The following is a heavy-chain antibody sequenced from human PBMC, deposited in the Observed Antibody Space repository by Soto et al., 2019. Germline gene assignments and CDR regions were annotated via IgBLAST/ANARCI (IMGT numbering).Heavy chain of an antibody. CDR1: GLPFNRNG. D-gene: IGHD1-1*01. CDR3: ARDRSAGNYFYYGMDV. Sequence: RRLSCAASGLPFNRNGMHWVRQAPGKGLEWVAVIWYDGSKEYYSDSVKGRFTISRDNSKNMLYLQMNSVRVEDTAVYFCARDRSAGNYFYYGMDVWGQGTTVTVSS. J-gene: IGHJ6*02. V-gene: IGHV3-33*01. CDR2: IWYDGSKE.